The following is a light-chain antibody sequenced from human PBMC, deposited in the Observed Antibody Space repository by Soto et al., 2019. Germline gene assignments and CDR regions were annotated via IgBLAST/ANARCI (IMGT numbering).Light chain of an antibody. Sequence: QSALTQPRSVSGSPGQSVTISCTGTNSDVGAYNYISWYQQFPGKAPKVIISAVSQRRSGVSNRFSGSKSGNTASLTISGLQAEDEADYYCSSYSSSSIWVFGGGTKLTVL. J-gene: IGLJ3*02. CDR1: NSDVGAYNY. CDR2: AVS. V-gene: IGLV2-11*01. CDR3: SSYSSSSIWV.